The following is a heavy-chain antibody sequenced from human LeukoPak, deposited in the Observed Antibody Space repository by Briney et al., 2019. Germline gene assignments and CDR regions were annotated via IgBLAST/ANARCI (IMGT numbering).Heavy chain of an antibody. V-gene: IGHV5-51*01. CDR3: ATSSSNSARGFDY. J-gene: IGHJ4*02. CDR1: GYSFTNYW. CDR2: IYPGDSDT. Sequence: HGESLKISCRVSGYSFTNYWIGWVRQMPGKGLEWMGIIYPGDSDTRYSPSFQGQVTISADKSISTAYLQWSSLKASDTAMYYCATSSSNSARGFDYWGQGTLVTVSS. D-gene: IGHD6-13*01.